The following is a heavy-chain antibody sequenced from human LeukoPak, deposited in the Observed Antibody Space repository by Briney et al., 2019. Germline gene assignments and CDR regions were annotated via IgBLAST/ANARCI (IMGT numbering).Heavy chain of an antibody. Sequence: SETLSLTCAVYGRSFSGYYWSWLRQPPGKGLEWIGEINHSGSTNYNPSLKSRVTISVDTSKSQFSLKLSSVTAADTAVYYCARGRRWLRFAGPLVDYWGQGTLVTVSS. J-gene: IGHJ4*02. V-gene: IGHV4-34*01. CDR2: INHSGST. CDR1: GRSFSGYY. D-gene: IGHD5-12*01. CDR3: ARGRRWLRFAGPLVDY.